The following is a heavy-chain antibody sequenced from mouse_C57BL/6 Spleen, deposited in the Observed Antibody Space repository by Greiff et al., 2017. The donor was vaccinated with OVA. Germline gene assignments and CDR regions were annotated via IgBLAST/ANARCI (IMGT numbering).Heavy chain of an antibody. D-gene: IGHD2-3*01. Sequence: VQLQQSGAELVRPGASVKLSCKASGYTFTDYYINWVKQRPGQGLEWIARIYPGSGNTYYNEKFKGKATLTAEKSSSTAYMQLSSLTSEDSAVYFCARDGYYPFAYWGQGTLVTVSA. V-gene: IGHV1-76*01. J-gene: IGHJ3*01. CDR3: ARDGYYPFAY. CDR2: IYPGSGNT. CDR1: GYTFTDYY.